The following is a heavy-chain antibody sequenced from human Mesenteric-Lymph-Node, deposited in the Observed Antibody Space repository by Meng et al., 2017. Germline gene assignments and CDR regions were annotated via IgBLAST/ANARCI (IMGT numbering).Heavy chain of an antibody. D-gene: IGHD3-22*01. CDR1: GFTFSSYA. V-gene: IGHV3-23*01. J-gene: IGHJ3*02. Sequence: GESLKISCAASGFTFSSYAMSWVRQAPGKGLEWVSAISGSGGSTYYADSVKGRFTISRDNSKNTLYLQMNSLRAEDTAVYYCSKDPMIVVVISDDAFDSWGQGTMVTVSS. CDR2: ISGSGGST. CDR3: SKDPMIVVVISDDAFDS.